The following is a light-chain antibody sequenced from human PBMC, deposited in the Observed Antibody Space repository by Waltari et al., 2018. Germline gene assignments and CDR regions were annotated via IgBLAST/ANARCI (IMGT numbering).Light chain of an antibody. CDR2: KAS. Sequence: DLQMTQFPSTLSASIGDRVTITCRASQSINTWLAWYQQKQGTAPKLLIYKASTLESGVPSRFSGVGSGTDFTLTIDSLQPDDFASYYCQQYKAYLTFGQGTQVDI. CDR3: QQYKAYLT. CDR1: QSINTW. J-gene: IGKJ1*01. V-gene: IGKV1-5*03.